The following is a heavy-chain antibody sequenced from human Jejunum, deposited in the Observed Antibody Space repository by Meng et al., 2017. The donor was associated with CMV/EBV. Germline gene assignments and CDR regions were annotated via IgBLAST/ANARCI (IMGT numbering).Heavy chain of an antibody. CDR3: ASPLGILGIVDL. CDR2: IYYSGST. CDR1: GGSISSSSYY. D-gene: IGHD7-27*01. Sequence: QLHVPQSRPGLVKPSDTLPLTCTVSGGSISSSSYYWGWIRQPPGKGLEWIGSIYYSGSTYYNPSLKSRVTISVDTSKNQFSLKLSSVTAADTAVYYCASPLGILGIVDLWGRGTLVTVSS. J-gene: IGHJ2*01. V-gene: IGHV4-39*01.